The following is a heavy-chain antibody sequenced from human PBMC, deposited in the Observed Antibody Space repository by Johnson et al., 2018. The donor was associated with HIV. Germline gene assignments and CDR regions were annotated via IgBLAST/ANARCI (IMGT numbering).Heavy chain of an antibody. D-gene: IGHD1-26*01. CDR1: GFTFSSYA. Sequence: VQLVESGGGVVQPGRSLRLSCAASGFTFSSYAIHWVRQAPGKGLEWVAVISYDGSNKYYADSVKGRFTISRDNSKNTLYLQMNSLRAEDTAVYYCAKDGMGGNYWYAFDIWGQGTMVTVSS. V-gene: IGHV3-30-3*01. CDR2: ISYDGSNK. CDR3: AKDGMGGNYWYAFDI. J-gene: IGHJ3*02.